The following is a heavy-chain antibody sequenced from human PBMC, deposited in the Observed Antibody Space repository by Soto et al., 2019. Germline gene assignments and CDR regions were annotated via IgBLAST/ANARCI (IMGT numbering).Heavy chain of an antibody. D-gene: IGHD3-16*01. Sequence: SETLSLTCTVSGATLSDFYWRWVRQPPGKGLEWIGYIYHSGSTKYNPSLKSRITMFIDTSKKQMSLQMTSVTAADTAVYYCARHGVSNWFDTWGQGILVTVSS. CDR2: IYHSGST. CDR3: ARHGVSNWFDT. CDR1: GATLSDFY. J-gene: IGHJ5*02. V-gene: IGHV4-59*08.